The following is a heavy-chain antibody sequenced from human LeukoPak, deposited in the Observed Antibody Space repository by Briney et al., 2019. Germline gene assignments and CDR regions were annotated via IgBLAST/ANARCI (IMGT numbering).Heavy chain of an antibody. D-gene: IGHD2-2*01. V-gene: IGHV3-23*01. Sequence: PGGSLRLSCAASGFTLNSYAMTWVRQAPGKGLEWVSSISGNGGSTYYTDSVKGRFTIPRDNSKNTLYLQMNSLRAEDTAAYYCAKDLRVIVVTYYMDVWGKGTTVTVSS. CDR3: AKDLRVIVVTYYMDV. J-gene: IGHJ6*03. CDR2: ISGNGGST. CDR1: GFTLNSYA.